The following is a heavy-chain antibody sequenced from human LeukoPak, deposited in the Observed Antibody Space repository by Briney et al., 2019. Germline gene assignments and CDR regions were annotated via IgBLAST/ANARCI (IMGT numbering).Heavy chain of an antibody. V-gene: IGHV1-3*01. J-gene: IGHJ4*02. Sequence: ASVKVSCKASGYTFTDYALHWVRQAPGQRLEWMGWINAGDGNTKYSQNFQGRVTITRDTSASTTYMDLSSLRSEDTAVYYCARDLYGSTWYIFDYWGQGTLVTVSS. CDR2: INAGDGNT. D-gene: IGHD6-13*01. CDR3: ARDLYGSTWYIFDY. CDR1: GYTFTDYA.